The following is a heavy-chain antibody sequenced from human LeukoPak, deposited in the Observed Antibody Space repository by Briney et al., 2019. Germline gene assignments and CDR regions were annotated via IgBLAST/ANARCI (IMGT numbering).Heavy chain of an antibody. D-gene: IGHD1-1*01. CDR2: INPNSGGT. CDR3: ARVQGWNYFDY. V-gene: IGHV1-2*02. J-gene: IGHJ4*02. Sequence: ASVKVSCKASGYTFTSYHMHWVRQAPGQGLEWMGWINPNSGGTNYAQKFQGRITMTRDTSISTAYMELSRLRSDDTAVYYCARVQGWNYFDYWGQGTLVTVSS. CDR1: GYTFTSYH.